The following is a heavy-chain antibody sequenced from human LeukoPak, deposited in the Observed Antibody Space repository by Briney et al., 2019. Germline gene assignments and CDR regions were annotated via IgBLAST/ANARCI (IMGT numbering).Heavy chain of an antibody. Sequence: GGSLRLSCAASGFTFSSYGMHWVRQAPGKGLEWVAVIPYDGSNKYYADSVKGRFTISRDNSKNTLYLQMNSLRAEDTAVYYCAKARAYDFWSGSHGSCDYWGQGTLVTVSS. CDR1: GFTFSSYG. J-gene: IGHJ4*02. D-gene: IGHD3-3*01. V-gene: IGHV3-30*18. CDR2: IPYDGSNK. CDR3: AKARAYDFWSGSHGSCDY.